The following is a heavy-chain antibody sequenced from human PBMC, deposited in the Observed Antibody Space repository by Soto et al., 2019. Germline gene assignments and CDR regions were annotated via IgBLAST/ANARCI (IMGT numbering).Heavy chain of an antibody. CDR1: GDTFSGYS. Sequence: SVQVSCKASGDTFSGYSISWVRQAPGQGLEWMGGIIPNSGTANYAQKFQDRVTITADTSTSTAYMELSSLTSEDTAVYYCARAQWEVIILEGCYIWCQG. V-gene: IGHV1-69*06. CDR3: ARAQWEVIILEGCYI. J-gene: IGHJ3*02. CDR2: IIPNSGTA. D-gene: IGHD1-26*01.